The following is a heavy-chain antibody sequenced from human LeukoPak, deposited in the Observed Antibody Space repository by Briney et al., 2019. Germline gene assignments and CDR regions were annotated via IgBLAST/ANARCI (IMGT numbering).Heavy chain of an antibody. CDR3: ARDLYDYGDYFDAFDI. CDR2: IYYSGST. J-gene: IGHJ3*02. D-gene: IGHD4-17*01. Sequence: KPSETLSLTCTVSGGSISSYYWSWIRQPPGKGLEWIGYIYYSGSTNYNPSLKSRVTISVDTSKNQFSLKLSSVTAADTAVYYCARDLYDYGDYFDAFDIWGQGTMVTVSS. CDR1: GGSISSYY. V-gene: IGHV4-59*01.